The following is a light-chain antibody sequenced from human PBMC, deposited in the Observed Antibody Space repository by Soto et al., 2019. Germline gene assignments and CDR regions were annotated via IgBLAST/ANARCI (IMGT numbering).Light chain of an antibody. CDR2: DVS. Sequence: QSALPQPASVSGSPGQSITISCTGTNNDVGGYNYVSWYQQFPGEAPRLVIYDVSHRPSGVSDRLSGSRSGNTASLTISGLQAEDEADYYCTSFTGGNIPYVLGTGTKVTVL. CDR1: NNDVGGYNY. CDR3: TSFTGGNIPYV. J-gene: IGLJ1*01. V-gene: IGLV2-14*03.